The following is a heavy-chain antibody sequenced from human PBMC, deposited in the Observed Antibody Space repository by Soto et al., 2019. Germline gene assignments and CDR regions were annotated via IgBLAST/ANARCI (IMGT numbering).Heavy chain of an antibody. J-gene: IGHJ4*02. CDR1: GFTFTNYW. CDR3: GSVFEY. V-gene: IGHV3-74*01. CDR2: IDNDGTYT. Sequence: GSLRLSCAASGFTFTNYWMHWVRQAPEKGLVWVSRIDNDGTYTSYADSVKGRFTISRDNAKNTLYLQMHNLRAEDTAVYYCGSVFEYWGQGSLVTVSS.